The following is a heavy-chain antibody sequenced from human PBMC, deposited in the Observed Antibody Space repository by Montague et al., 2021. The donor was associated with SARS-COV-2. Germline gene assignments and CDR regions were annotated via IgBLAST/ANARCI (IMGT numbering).Heavy chain of an antibody. V-gene: IGHV4-59*01. Sequence: SETLSLTCSVSGGSINNYFWGWIRQSPGKGLEWVGYMHSTGSTAXSPSLKSRVIISVDTSKTQISLKLSSVSAADTALYYCARAVVGAKTATIESWGQGTLVTVSS. CDR2: MHSTGST. CDR1: GGSINNYF. D-gene: IGHD2-15*01. CDR3: ARAVVGAKTATIES. J-gene: IGHJ4*02.